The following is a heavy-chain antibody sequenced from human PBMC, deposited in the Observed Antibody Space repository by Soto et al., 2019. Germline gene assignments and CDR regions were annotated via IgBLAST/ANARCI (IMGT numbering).Heavy chain of an antibody. J-gene: IGHJ1*01. V-gene: IGHV4-30-4*01. CDR3: ARDLDGLHDDTSGPFPRPG. CDR2: IHSSGSI. CDR1: AGSISSDDYY. Sequence: SETLSLTCTVSAGSISSDDYYWSWIRQAPGRGLEWIGYIHSSGSIYYNPSLKSRATMSIDTAGNQFSLKVSSVTVADTAVYYCARDLDGLHDDTSGPFPRPGWGQGTLVTVSS. D-gene: IGHD3-22*01.